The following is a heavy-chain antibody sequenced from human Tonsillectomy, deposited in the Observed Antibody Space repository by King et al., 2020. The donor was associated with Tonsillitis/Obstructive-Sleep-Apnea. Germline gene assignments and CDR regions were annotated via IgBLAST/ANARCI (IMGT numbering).Heavy chain of an antibody. D-gene: IGHD1-1*01. CDR2: IIPILGIA. Sequence: QVQLVQSGAEVKKPGSSVKVSCKASGGTFSSYAITWVRQAPGQGLEWMGRIIPILGIAKYAQKFQGRVTITADKATRTAYMEVSSLRFEDPAVYYCARDPQYTWNDVAYYMDVWGKGTTVTVSS. CDR1: GGTFSSYA. CDR3: ARDPQYTWNDVAYYMDV. J-gene: IGHJ6*03. V-gene: IGHV1-69*04.